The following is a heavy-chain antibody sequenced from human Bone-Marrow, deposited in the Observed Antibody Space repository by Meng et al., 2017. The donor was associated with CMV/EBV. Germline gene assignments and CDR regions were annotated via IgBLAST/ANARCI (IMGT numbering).Heavy chain of an antibody. Sequence: SVKVSCKASGGTFSSYAFNWVRQAPGQGLEWMGGIIPIFNTANYAQKFLGRVTITTDGSTSTVYMELSRLTSEDTAVYYCARLHYQLLLGWRGYYYGMDVWGQGTTVTVSS. CDR1: GGTFSSYA. V-gene: IGHV1-69*05. J-gene: IGHJ6*02. D-gene: IGHD2-2*01. CDR2: IIPIFNTA. CDR3: ARLHYQLLLGWRGYYYGMDV.